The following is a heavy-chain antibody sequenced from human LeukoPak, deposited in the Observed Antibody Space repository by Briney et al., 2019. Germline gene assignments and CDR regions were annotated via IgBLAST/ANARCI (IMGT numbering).Heavy chain of an antibody. V-gene: IGHV1-18*01. J-gene: IGHJ4*02. D-gene: IGHD3-22*01. CDR1: GYTFTSYG. Sequence: ASVKVSCKVSGYTFTSYGINWVRQAPGQGLEWMGWITPFNGNTDYAQKFQGRVTMTTDTSTNTAYMELRSLRSDDTAVYYCARDSYDSSGSYSFLKLLDYWGQGTLVAVSS. CDR3: ARDSYDSSGSYSFLKLLDY. CDR2: ITPFNGNT.